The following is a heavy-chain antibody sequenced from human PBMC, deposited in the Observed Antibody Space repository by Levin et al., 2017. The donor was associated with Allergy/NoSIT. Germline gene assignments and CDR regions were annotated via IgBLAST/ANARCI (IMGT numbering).Heavy chain of an antibody. D-gene: IGHD5-24*01. CDR1: GYSFTSYW. Sequence: GGSLRLSCKGSGYSFTSYWIGWVRQMPGKGLEWMGIIYPGDSDTRYSPSFQGQVTISADKSISTAYLQWSSLKASDTAMYYCARDNKGAPYGMDVWGQGTTVTVSS. V-gene: IGHV5-51*01. J-gene: IGHJ6*02. CDR3: ARDNKGAPYGMDV. CDR2: IYPGDSDT.